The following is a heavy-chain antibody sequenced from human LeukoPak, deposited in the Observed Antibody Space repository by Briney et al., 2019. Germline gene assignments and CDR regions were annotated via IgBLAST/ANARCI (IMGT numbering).Heavy chain of an antibody. CDR3: ARGGLHVWGSYRPLDY. Sequence: PSETLSLTCAVYGGSFSGYYWSWIRQPPGKGPEWIGEINHSGSTNYNPSLKSRVTISVDTSKNQFSLKLSSVTAADTAVYYCARGGLHVWGSYRPLDYWGQGTLVTVSS. D-gene: IGHD3-16*02. J-gene: IGHJ4*02. V-gene: IGHV4-34*01. CDR1: GGSFSGYY. CDR2: INHSGST.